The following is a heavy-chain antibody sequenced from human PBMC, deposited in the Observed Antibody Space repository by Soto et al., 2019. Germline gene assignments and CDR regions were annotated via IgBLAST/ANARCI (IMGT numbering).Heavy chain of an antibody. V-gene: IGHV1-69*13. CDR1: GYTFTSYG. CDR2: IIPIFGTA. D-gene: IGHD6-6*01. Sequence: GASVKVSCKASGYTFTSYGISWVRQAPGQGLEWMGGIIPIFGTANYAQKFQGRVTITADESTSTAYMELSSLRSEDTAVYYCARDGGGIAAREYYYYGMDVWGQGTTVTVSS. CDR3: ARDGGGIAAREYYYYGMDV. J-gene: IGHJ6*02.